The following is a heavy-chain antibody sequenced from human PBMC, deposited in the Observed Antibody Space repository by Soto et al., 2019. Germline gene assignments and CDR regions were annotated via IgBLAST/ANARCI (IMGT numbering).Heavy chain of an antibody. Sequence: SVKVSCKASGGTFSSYAMNWVRQAPGQGLEWMGGIIPMFGTADYAQKFQARVTITADESTSTAYMELSSLRSEDTAVYYCARPVLMDTGVRYYSGMDVGGQGTTVPVSS. CDR3: ARPVLMDTGVRYYSGMDV. J-gene: IGHJ6*02. CDR2: IIPMFGTA. D-gene: IGHD5-18*01. CDR1: GGTFSSYA. V-gene: IGHV1-69*13.